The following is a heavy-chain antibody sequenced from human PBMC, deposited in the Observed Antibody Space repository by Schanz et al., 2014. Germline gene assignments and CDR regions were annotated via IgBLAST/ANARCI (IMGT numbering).Heavy chain of an antibody. CDR2: LSGSGGST. D-gene: IGHD3-22*01. CDR3: AKDPSHGDYDYYFDY. J-gene: IGHJ4*02. V-gene: IGHV3-23*04. CDR1: GFTVSSNH. Sequence: EGQLAESGGGLVQPGGSLRLSCAVSGFTVSSNHMSWVRQAPGKGLEWVSALSGSGGSTYYADSVKGRFTISRDNSKNTLYLHMNSLRAEDTAVYYCAKDPSHGDYDYYFDYWGQGALVTVSS.